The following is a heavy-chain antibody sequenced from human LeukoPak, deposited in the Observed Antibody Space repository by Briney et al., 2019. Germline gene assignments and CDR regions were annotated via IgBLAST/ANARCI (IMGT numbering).Heavy chain of an antibody. V-gene: IGHV3-21*01. Sequence: GGYLRLSCAASGFTFSSYSMNWVRQAPGKGLEWVSSMSSSSSYIYYADSVKGRFTISRDNAKNSLYLQMNSLRAEDTAVYYCARGVSGRRYCSGGSCYSYYYYYMDVWGKGTTVTVSS. J-gene: IGHJ6*03. CDR3: ARGVSGRRYCSGGSCYSYYYYYMDV. CDR2: MSSSSSYI. D-gene: IGHD2-15*01. CDR1: GFTFSSYS.